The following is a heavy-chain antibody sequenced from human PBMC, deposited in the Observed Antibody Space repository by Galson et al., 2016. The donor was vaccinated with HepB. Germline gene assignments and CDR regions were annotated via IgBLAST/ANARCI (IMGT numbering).Heavy chain of an antibody. D-gene: IGHD6-13*01. CDR2: IKQDGSET. CDR1: GFTFTSYW. CDR3: ARSRLAAAFDP. V-gene: IGHV3-7*03. Sequence: SLRLSCAASGFTFTSYWMTWVRQAPGKGLEWVANIKQDGSETHYVDSVKGRFTISRDNAKNSLFLQMSSLRAEDTAVYYCARSRLAAAFDPWGQGTLVTVSS. J-gene: IGHJ5*02.